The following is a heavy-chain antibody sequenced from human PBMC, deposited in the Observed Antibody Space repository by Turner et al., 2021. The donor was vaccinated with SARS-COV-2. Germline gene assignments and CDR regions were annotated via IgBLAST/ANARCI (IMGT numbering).Heavy chain of an antibody. D-gene: IGHD1-26*01. Sequence: QVQLVESGGGVVQPGRSLRLSCAASGFTFSSYAMHWVRQAPGKGLEWVAVISFDGSNEYYADSVKGRFTISRDNSKNTLYLQMNSLRAEDTSVYYCARAYSGSYFGAFDIWGQGTMVTISS. CDR3: ARAYSGSYFGAFDI. J-gene: IGHJ3*02. V-gene: IGHV3-30-3*01. CDR2: ISFDGSNE. CDR1: GFTFSSYA.